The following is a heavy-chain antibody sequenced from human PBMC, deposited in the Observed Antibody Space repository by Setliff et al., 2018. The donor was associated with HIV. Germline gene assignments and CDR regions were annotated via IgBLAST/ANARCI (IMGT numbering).Heavy chain of an antibody. CDR1: GGSVSGHY. Sequence: PSETLSLTCAVYGGSVSGHYWGWFRQPPGKGLEWIGEITPSGATNYLPSLKSRVTMSLDKSKNKFSLKVSSVTAADTAVYYCANRFTKWELGPIDYWGQGTLVTVSS. D-gene: IGHD1-26*01. V-gene: IGHV4-34*01. CDR2: ITPSGAT. J-gene: IGHJ4*02. CDR3: ANRFTKWELGPIDY.